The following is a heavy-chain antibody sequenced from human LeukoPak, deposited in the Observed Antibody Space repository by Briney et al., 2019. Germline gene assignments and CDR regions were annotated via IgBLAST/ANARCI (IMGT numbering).Heavy chain of an antibody. Sequence: PGGSLRLSCAASGFTFSSYAMSWVRQAPGKGREWVSAISGSGGSTYYADSVKGRFTISRDNSKNTLYLQMNSLRAEDTAVYYCAKDTTIFGVVIPEDAFDVWGQGTMVTVSS. CDR2: ISGSGGST. V-gene: IGHV3-23*01. CDR3: AKDTTIFGVVIPEDAFDV. D-gene: IGHD3-3*01. J-gene: IGHJ3*01. CDR1: GFTFSSYA.